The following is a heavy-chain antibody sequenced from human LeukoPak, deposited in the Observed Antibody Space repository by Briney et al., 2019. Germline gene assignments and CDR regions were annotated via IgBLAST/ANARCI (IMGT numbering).Heavy chain of an antibody. CDR2: IYYSGRT. Sequence: SETLSLTCTVSGGSISSYDWSWIRQPPGKGLEWIGYIYYSGRTNYNPSLKSRVTISVDTSKNQFSLKLTSVTAADTAVYYCARHVEQWLTPFDYRGQGTLVTVSS. CDR1: GGSISSYD. CDR3: ARHVEQWLTPFDY. D-gene: IGHD6-19*01. J-gene: IGHJ4*02. V-gene: IGHV4-59*08.